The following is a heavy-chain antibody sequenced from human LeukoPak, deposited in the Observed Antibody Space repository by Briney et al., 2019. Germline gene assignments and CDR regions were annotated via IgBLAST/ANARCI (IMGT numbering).Heavy chain of an antibody. Sequence: SETLSLTCSVSGGSISSHFWSWIRQPPGKGLEWIAYIYKSGSTNYNPSLRSRVTVSVDTPKSQFSLKLSSVTAADTALYYCARIDTSWFTFDDWGQGTLVTVSS. CDR1: GGSISSHF. J-gene: IGHJ4*02. CDR2: IYKSGST. V-gene: IGHV4-59*11. D-gene: IGHD2-2*01. CDR3: ARIDTSWFTFDD.